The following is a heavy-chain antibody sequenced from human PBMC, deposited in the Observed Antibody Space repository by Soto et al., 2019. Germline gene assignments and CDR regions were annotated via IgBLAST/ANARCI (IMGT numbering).Heavy chain of an antibody. V-gene: IGHV4-34*01. CDR3: ARHRYSYGVYYFDY. Sequence: SETLSLTCAVYGGSFSGYYWTWIRQPPGTGLEWIGEINHSGSTNYNPSLKSRVTISVDTSKNQFSLKLSSVTAADTAVYYCARHRYSYGVYYFDYWGQGTLVTVSS. D-gene: IGHD5-18*01. CDR1: GGSFSGYY. J-gene: IGHJ4*02. CDR2: INHSGST.